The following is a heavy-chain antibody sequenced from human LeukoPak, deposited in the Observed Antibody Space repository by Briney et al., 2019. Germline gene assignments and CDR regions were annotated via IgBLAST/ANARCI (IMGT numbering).Heavy chain of an antibody. CDR1: GXSFSGYY. V-gene: IGHV4-34*01. CDR3: AASSWSYYYYGMDV. Sequence: SETLSLTCAVYGXSFSGYYWSWIRQPPGKGREWIGEINHSGSTNYNPSLKSRVTISVDTSKNQFSLKLSSVTTADTAVYYCAASSWSYYYYGMDVWGQGTTVTVSS. J-gene: IGHJ6*02. CDR2: INHSGST. D-gene: IGHD6-13*01.